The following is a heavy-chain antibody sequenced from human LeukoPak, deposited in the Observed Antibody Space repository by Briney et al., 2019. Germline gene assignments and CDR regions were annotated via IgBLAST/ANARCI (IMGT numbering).Heavy chain of an antibody. CDR3: AKAVVISSGRYYFDY. V-gene: IGHV3-33*06. CDR1: GFTFSSYG. D-gene: IGHD3-22*01. Sequence: PGGSLRLSCAASGFTFSSYGMHWVRQAPGKGLEWVAVIWYDGSNKYYADSVKGRFTISRDTSKNTLYLHMNGLRAEDTAIYYCAKAVVISSGRYYFDYWGQGALVTVSS. J-gene: IGHJ4*02. CDR2: IWYDGSNK.